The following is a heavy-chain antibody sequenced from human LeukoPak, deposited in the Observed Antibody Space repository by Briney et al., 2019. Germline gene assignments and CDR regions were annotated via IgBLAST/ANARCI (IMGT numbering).Heavy chain of an antibody. CDR1: GGSVSCYH. V-gene: IGHV4-59*02. Sequence: WETLSLTCTVSGGSVSCYHWSLIRQPPGKGPEGFGYIYYSWSTNYNPSLQSRVTISLDPSKNQFSLKLSSVTAADTAEYYFARAPGGGYYSYYFDYWGQGTLVTVSS. CDR3: ARAPGGGYYSYYFDY. CDR2: IYYSWST. J-gene: IGHJ4*02. D-gene: IGHD3-22*01.